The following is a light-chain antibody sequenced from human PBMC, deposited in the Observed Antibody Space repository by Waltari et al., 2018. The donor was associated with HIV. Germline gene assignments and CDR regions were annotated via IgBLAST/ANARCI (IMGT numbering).Light chain of an antibody. CDR3: QQSYSTLVT. V-gene: IGKV1-39*01. CDR2: SVV. CDR1: QSISNY. Sequence: DIQMTQSPSSLSASVGDRVIITCRANQSISNYLYWYQQKPERAPNLLIYSVVKLESADPSRFSVDVSETEFSLSIICLQPNYFATYYCQQSYSTLVTFSGGTKVEIK. J-gene: IGKJ4*01.